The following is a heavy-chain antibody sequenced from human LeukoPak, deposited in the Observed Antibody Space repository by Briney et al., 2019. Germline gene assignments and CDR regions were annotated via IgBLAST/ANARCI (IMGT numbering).Heavy chain of an antibody. D-gene: IGHD5-18*01. CDR1: GFTFSSYG. V-gene: IGHV3-49*04. J-gene: IGHJ4*02. CDR2: IRSKAYGGTT. CDR3: TRDQSGYSYGRPYYFDY. Sequence: PGGSLRLSCAASGFTFSSYGMHWVRQAPGKGLEWVGFIRSKAYGGTTEYAASVKGRFTISRDDSKSIAYLQMNSLKTEDTAVYYCTRDQSGYSYGRPYYFDYWGQGTLVTVSS.